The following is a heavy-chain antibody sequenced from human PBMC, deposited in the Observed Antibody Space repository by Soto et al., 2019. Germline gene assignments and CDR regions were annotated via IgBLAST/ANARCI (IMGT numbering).Heavy chain of an antibody. Sequence: QVQLVESGGGVVQPGTSLRLSCAASGFKFSFFAMHWVRQAPGKGLEWVAVISYEGSEKYYADSVKGRFSISRDNSKNTLTLQMNSLRPDDTAVYFCAKALGELSPESYDYWGQGTLITVSS. CDR2: ISYEGSEK. V-gene: IGHV3-30*18. CDR1: GFKFSFFA. J-gene: IGHJ4*02. D-gene: IGHD3-16*02. CDR3: AKALGELSPESYDY.